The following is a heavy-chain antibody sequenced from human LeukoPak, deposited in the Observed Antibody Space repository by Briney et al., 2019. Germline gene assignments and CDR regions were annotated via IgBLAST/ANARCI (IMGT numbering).Heavy chain of an antibody. Sequence: KPSETLSLTCTVSGGPLSSYYWSWIRQPAGEGLEWIGRIYPSGSTNYNPSLKSRVTMSVDTSKNQFSLKLSSVTAADTAVYYCARTYSSGYLDYWGQGTLVTVSS. CDR3: ARTYSSGYLDY. CDR2: IYPSGST. D-gene: IGHD3-22*01. J-gene: IGHJ4*02. V-gene: IGHV4-4*07. CDR1: GGPLSSYY.